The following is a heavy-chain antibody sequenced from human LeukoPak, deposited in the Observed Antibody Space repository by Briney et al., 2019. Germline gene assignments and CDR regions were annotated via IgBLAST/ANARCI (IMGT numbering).Heavy chain of an antibody. D-gene: IGHD6-13*01. CDR2: IKQDGSQK. CDR1: GFTFSSYW. V-gene: IGHV3-7*01. CDR3: ARSIAHYYYYYGMDV. Sequence: GGSLRLSCAVSGFTFSSYWMTWVRQAPGKGLEWVANIKQDGSQKYYVDSVKSRFTISRDNAKNSLSLQMNSLRADDTAVYYCARSIAHYYYYYGMDVWDQGTTVTVSS. J-gene: IGHJ6*02.